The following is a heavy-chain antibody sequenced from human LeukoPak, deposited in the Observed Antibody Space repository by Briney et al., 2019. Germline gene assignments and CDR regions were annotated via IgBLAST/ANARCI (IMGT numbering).Heavy chain of an antibody. Sequence: GGSLRLSCAASGFTFSSYEMNWVRQAPGKGLEWVSSISGSGGNTYYADSVKGRFTISRDNSKNTLYLQMNSLGAEDTAVYYCAKPARTDAFDIWGQGTMITVSS. V-gene: IGHV3-23*01. CDR2: ISGSGGNT. D-gene: IGHD1-14*01. J-gene: IGHJ3*02. CDR3: AKPARTDAFDI. CDR1: GFTFSSYE.